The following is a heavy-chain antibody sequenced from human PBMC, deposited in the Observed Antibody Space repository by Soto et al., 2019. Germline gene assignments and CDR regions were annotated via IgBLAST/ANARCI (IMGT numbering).Heavy chain of an antibody. Sequence: PSETLSLTCAVYGGSFSGDCWSWIRQPPGKGMEWNGEINHSGSTNYNPSLKSRVTTSVDTSKNQFSLKLRSVTVADTAVYYCARGIAMIVALDKYHFDSWGQGTLVTVSS. CDR3: ARGIAMIVALDKYHFDS. CDR1: GGSFSGDC. D-gene: IGHD3-22*01. V-gene: IGHV4-34*01. J-gene: IGHJ4*02. CDR2: INHSGST.